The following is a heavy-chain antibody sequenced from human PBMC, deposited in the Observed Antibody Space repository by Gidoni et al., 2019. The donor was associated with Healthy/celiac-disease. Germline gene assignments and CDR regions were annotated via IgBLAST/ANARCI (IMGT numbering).Heavy chain of an antibody. CDR1: GFPFSSYA. CDR3: AKAGVRGVIKEGFDY. D-gene: IGHD3-10*01. Sequence: EVQLLESGGGLVQPGGSLRLSCAASGFPFSSYAMSWVRQAPGKGLEWVSAISGSGGSTYYADSVKGRFTISRDNSKNTLYLQMNSLRAEDTAVYYCAKAGVRGVIKEGFDYWGQGTLVTVSS. CDR2: ISGSGGST. J-gene: IGHJ4*02. V-gene: IGHV3-23*01.